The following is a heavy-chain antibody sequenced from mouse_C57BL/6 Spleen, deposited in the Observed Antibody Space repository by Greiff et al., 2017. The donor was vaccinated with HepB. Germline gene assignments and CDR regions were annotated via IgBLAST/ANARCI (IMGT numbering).Heavy chain of an antibody. J-gene: IGHJ2*01. V-gene: IGHV5-4*03. CDR1: GFTFSSYA. CDR3: ATELDYFDY. Sequence: EVMLVESGGGLVKPGGSLKLSCAASGFTFSSYAMSWVRQTPEKRLEWVATISDGGSYTYYPDNVKGRFTISRDNAKNNLYLQMSHLKSEDTAMYYCATELDYFDYWGQGTTLTVSS. D-gene: IGHD1-3*01. CDR2: ISDGGSYT.